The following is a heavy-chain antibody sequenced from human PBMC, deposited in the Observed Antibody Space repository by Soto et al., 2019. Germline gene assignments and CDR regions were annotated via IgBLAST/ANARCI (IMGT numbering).Heavy chain of an antibody. CDR1: GFTFSNAW. CDR2: IKSKTDGGTT. D-gene: IGHD3-22*01. J-gene: IGHJ3*02. CDR3: TTRITMIVVVNVAFDI. Sequence: EVQLVESGGGLVKPGGSLRLSCAASGFTFSNAWMSWVRQAPGKGLEWVGRIKSKTDGGTTDYAAPVKGRFTISRDDSKNTLYLQMNSLKTEDTAVYYCTTRITMIVVVNVAFDIWGQGTMVTVSS. V-gene: IGHV3-15*01.